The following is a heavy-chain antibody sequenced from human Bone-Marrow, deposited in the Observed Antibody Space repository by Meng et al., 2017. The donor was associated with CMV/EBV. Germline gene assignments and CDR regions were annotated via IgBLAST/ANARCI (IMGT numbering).Heavy chain of an antibody. Sequence: GESLKISCAASGFTFDDYGMSWVRQAPGKGLEWVSGINWNGGSTGYADSVKGRFTISRDNAKNSLYLQMNSLRAEDTAVYYCARTSMVYYYYGMDVWGQGTTVTVSS. CDR3: ARTSMVYYYYGMDV. CDR2: INWNGGST. CDR1: GFTFDDYG. J-gene: IGHJ6*02. D-gene: IGHD3-10*01. V-gene: IGHV3-20*04.